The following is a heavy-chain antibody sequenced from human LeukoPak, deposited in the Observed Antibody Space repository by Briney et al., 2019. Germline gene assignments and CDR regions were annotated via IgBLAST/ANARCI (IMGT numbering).Heavy chain of an antibody. CDR2: ISNSGEST. CDR1: GFTFITYG. Sequence: PGGSLRLSCAASGFTFITYGMSWVRQAPGKGLEWVSGISNSGESTKYADSVKGRFTISRDNPKNTLFLQMSSLRAEDTAVYYCAKDGGPNYYYYYMDVWGKGTTVTICS. CDR3: AKDGGPNYYYYYMDV. J-gene: IGHJ6*03. V-gene: IGHV3-23*01.